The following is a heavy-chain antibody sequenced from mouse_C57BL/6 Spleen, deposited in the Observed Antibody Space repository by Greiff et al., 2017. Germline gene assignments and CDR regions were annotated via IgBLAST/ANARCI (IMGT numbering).Heavy chain of an antibody. CDR1: GYTFTSYW. CDR3: ARQAFLYAIDY. D-gene: IGHD3-2*02. Sequence: QVQLQQPGAELVKPGASVKLSCKASGYTFTSYWMHWVKQRPGQGLEWIGMIHPNSGSTNYNEKFKSKATLTVDKSSSTAYMQLSSLTSEDSAVYYCARQAFLYAIDYWGQGTSVTVSS. J-gene: IGHJ4*01. V-gene: IGHV1-64*01. CDR2: IHPNSGST.